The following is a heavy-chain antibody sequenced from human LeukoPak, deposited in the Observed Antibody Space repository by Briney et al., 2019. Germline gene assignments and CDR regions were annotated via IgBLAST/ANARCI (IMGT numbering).Heavy chain of an antibody. CDR3: TKRRGDIYDGNSFDY. J-gene: IGHJ4*02. D-gene: IGHD4-23*01. CDR1: GFTFSSYA. Sequence: GGSLRLSCAASGFTFSSYAMSWVRQAPGKGLEWVSAISGSGGSTYYADSVKGRFTISSDNSKNTLYLQMNSLRVEDTAVYYCTKRRGDIYDGNSFDYWGQGTLVTVSS. CDR2: ISGSGGST. V-gene: IGHV3-23*01.